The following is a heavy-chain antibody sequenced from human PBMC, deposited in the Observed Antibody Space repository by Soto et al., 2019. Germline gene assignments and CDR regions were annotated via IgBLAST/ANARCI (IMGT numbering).Heavy chain of an antibody. J-gene: IGHJ4*02. CDR1: GGSIYRSGYY. CDR3: GKVLVGATGHTDSDS. Sequence: LSLTCTVSGGSIYRSGYYWGWIRQPPGRGLEWIGNIDYNGVTYSNPSLKSRVTISRDTSKNQFSLKLTSVTAADTALYYCGKVLVGATGHTDSDSRGPGTLVTVSS. V-gene: IGHV4-39*01. CDR2: IDYNGVT. D-gene: IGHD2-15*01.